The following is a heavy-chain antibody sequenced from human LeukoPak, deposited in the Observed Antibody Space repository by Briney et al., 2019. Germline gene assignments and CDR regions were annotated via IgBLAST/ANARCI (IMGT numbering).Heavy chain of an antibody. Sequence: GGSLRLSCAASGFTFRSYEMNWVRQTAGKGLEWVSHISNSGSTIYYADSVQGRFTISRDNAKNSLSLQMDSLRAEDTAVHYCARGPFYTDYYFDYWGQGTLVTVSS. D-gene: IGHD2/OR15-2a*01. CDR3: ARGPFYTDYYFDY. J-gene: IGHJ4*02. CDR1: GFTFRSYE. V-gene: IGHV3-48*03. CDR2: ISNSGSTI.